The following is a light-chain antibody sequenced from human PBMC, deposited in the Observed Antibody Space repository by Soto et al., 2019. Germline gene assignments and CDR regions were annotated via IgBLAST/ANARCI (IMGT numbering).Light chain of an antibody. CDR3: SSYTSSRISDV. CDR2: EVS. CDR1: SSDVGGYNY. Sequence: QSVLTQPASVSGSPGQSITISCTGTSSDVGGYNYVSWYQQHPGKAPKLMIYEVSNRPSGVSNRFPGSKSGNTASLTISGLQAEDEADYYCSSYTSSRISDVFGNGIKVTVL. J-gene: IGLJ1*01. V-gene: IGLV2-14*01.